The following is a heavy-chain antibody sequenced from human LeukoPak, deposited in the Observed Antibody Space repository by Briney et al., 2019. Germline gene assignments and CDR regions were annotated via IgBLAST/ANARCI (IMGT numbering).Heavy chain of an antibody. J-gene: IGHJ5*02. CDR1: GYTFTGYY. V-gene: IGHV1-2*02. CDR2: INPNSGGT. D-gene: IGHD2/OR15-2a*01. CDR3: ARGTSIINWFDP. Sequence: ASVTVSFKASGYTFTGYYMHWVRQAPGQGLEWMGWINPNSGGTNYAQKFQGKVTMTRDTSISTAYMELSRLRSDDTAVYYCARGTSIINWFDPWGQGTLVTVSS.